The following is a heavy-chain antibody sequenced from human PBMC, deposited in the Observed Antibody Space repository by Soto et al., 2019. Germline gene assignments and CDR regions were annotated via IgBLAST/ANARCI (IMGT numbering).Heavy chain of an antibody. D-gene: IGHD4-17*01. Sequence: GGSLRLSCAASGFTFSMYTMNWFRQAPGKGLEWVSAISDTGHSPYYADSVKGRFTISRDNANNSLYLQMNSLRAEDTAVYYCARCITTVVILDYWGQGTLDIVSS. J-gene: IGHJ4*01. CDR1: GFTFSMYT. CDR2: ISDTGHSP. V-gene: IGHV3-23*01. CDR3: ARCITTVVILDY.